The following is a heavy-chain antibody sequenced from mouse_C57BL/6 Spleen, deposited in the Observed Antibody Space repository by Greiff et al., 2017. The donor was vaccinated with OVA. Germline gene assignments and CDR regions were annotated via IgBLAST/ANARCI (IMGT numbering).Heavy chain of an antibody. D-gene: IGHD1-1*01. CDR2: IHPNSGST. CDR1: GYTFTSYW. CDR3: ARSSYYYGSSYDFDY. Sequence: QVQLQQPGAELVKPGASVKLSCKASGYTFTSYWMHWVKQRPGQGLEWIGMIHPNSGSTNYNEKFKSKATLTVDKSSSTAYMQLSSLTSEDSAVYYCARSSYYYGSSYDFDYWGQGTTLTVSS. J-gene: IGHJ2*01. V-gene: IGHV1-64*01.